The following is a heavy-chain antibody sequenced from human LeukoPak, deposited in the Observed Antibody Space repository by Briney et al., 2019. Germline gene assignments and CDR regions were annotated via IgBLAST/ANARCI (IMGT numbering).Heavy chain of an antibody. J-gene: IGHJ3*02. Sequence: GGSLRLSCAASGFTFSSYSMNWVRQAPGKGLKWVSSISSSSSYIYYADSVKGRFTISRDNAKNSLYLQMNSLRAEDTAVYYCARDPGTTAWGLVGADIWGQGTMVTVSS. CDR1: GFTFSSYS. CDR3: ARDPGTTAWGLVGADI. D-gene: IGHD1-7*01. CDR2: ISSSSSYI. V-gene: IGHV3-21*01.